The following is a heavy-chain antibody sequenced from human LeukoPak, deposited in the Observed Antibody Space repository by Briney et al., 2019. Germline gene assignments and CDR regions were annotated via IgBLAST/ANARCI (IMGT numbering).Heavy chain of an antibody. J-gene: IGHJ4*02. CDR2: IYPGDSDT. Sequence: RGESLQISCKGSGYSFTSYWIGWVRQLPGKGLEWMGIIYPGDSDTRYSPSFQGQVTISADKSISTAYLQWSSLKASDTAMYYCARHSDDYGGLLFDYWGQGTLVTVSS. V-gene: IGHV5-51*01. CDR1: GYSFTSYW. D-gene: IGHD4-23*01. CDR3: ARHSDDYGGLLFDY.